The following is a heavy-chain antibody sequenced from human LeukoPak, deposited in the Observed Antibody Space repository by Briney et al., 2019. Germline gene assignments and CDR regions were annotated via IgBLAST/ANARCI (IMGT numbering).Heavy chain of an antibody. D-gene: IGHD6-19*01. V-gene: IGHV4-59*08. CDR1: GGSISSYY. Sequence: SETLSLACTASGGSISSYYWSWIRQPPGKGLEWIGYIYYSGSTNYSPSLKSRVTISVDTSKNQFSLKLSSVTAADTAVYYCARMVYSSGWSFDYWGQGTLVTVSS. CDR3: ARMVYSSGWSFDY. J-gene: IGHJ4*02. CDR2: IYYSGST.